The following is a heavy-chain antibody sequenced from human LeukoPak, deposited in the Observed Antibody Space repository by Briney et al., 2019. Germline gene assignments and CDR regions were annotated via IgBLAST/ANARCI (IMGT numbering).Heavy chain of an antibody. CDR3: TRRGLVPAFDI. V-gene: IGHV3-23*01. CDR1: GFTFSSYA. D-gene: IGHD2-2*01. J-gene: IGHJ3*02. CDR2: ISTNGGST. Sequence: GGSLRLSCEASGFTFSSYAMSWVRQAPGKGLEWVSGISTNGGSTSYADSVKGRLTISRDNAKNTLYLQMSSLRAEDTAVYYCTRRGLVPAFDIWGQGTMVTVAS.